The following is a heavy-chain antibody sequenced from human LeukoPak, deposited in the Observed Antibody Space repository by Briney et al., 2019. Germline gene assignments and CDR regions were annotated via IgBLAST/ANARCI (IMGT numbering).Heavy chain of an antibody. CDR3: AREIVVVPAAIGWFGP. CDR2: IYSGGST. V-gene: IGHV3-53*01. Sequence: GGSLRLSCAASGFTFSSNYMSWVRQAPGKGLEWVSVIYSGGSTYYADSVKGRFTISRDNSKNTLYLQMNSLRAEDTAVYYCAREIVVVPAAIGWFGPWGQGTLVTVSS. J-gene: IGHJ5*02. CDR1: GFTFSSNY. D-gene: IGHD2-2*01.